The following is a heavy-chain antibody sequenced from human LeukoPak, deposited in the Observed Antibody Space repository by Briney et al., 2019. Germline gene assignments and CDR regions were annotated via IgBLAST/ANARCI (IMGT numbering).Heavy chain of an antibody. Sequence: PSETLSLTCTVSGGSISSSSYYWGWIRQPPGKGLEWIGSIYYSGSTYYNPSLKGRCTISVDTSKNQFSLKLSSVTAADAAVYYCARPKGYSSSWYGDYFDYWGQGTLVTVSS. J-gene: IGHJ4*02. V-gene: IGHV4-39*01. D-gene: IGHD6-13*01. CDR3: ARPKGYSSSWYGDYFDY. CDR2: IYYSGST. CDR1: GGSISSSSYY.